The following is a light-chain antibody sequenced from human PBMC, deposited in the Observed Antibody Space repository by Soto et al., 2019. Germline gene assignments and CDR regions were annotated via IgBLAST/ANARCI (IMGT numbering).Light chain of an antibody. J-gene: IGKJ1*01. CDR3: MQARQNPRT. CDR2: LGS. CDR1: QSLLHSDGYNY. V-gene: IGKV2-28*01. Sequence: DIVMTQSPLSLPVAPGEPASISCRSSQSLLHSDGYNYLEWYLQKPGQSPQLLIYLGSSRASGVPDRFSGSGSGTDFTLKISRVEAEDVGAYYCMQARQNPRTFGQGTKVEIK.